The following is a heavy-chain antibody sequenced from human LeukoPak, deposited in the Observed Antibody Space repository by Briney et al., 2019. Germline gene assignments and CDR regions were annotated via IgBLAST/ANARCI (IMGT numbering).Heavy chain of an antibody. D-gene: IGHD2/OR15-2a*01. Sequence: GGSLRLSCAASGFTVSSNYMNWVRQAPGKGLEWVSSISSSGSYIYYADSVKGRFTISRDNAKNSLYLQMNSLRAEDTAVYYCARARMNAFDIWGQGTMVTVSS. V-gene: IGHV3-21*01. CDR1: GFTVSSNY. CDR2: ISSSGSYI. CDR3: ARARMNAFDI. J-gene: IGHJ3*02.